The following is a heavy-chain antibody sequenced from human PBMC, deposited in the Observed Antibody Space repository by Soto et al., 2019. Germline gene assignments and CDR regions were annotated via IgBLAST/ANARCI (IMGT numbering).Heavy chain of an antibody. Sequence: GGSLRLSCAAYGFTFSSYAMSWVRQAPGKGLEWVSAISGSGGSTYYADSVKGRFTISRDNSKNTLYLQMNSLRAEDTAVYYCSIAARPSVQYYYYGMDVWGQGTTVTVS. D-gene: IGHD6-6*01. CDR2: ISGSGGST. CDR1: GFTFSSYA. CDR3: SIAARPSVQYYYYGMDV. J-gene: IGHJ6*02. V-gene: IGHV3-23*01.